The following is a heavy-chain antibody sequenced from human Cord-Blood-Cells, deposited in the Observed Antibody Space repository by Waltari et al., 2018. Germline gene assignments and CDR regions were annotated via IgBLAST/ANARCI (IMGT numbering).Heavy chain of an antibody. D-gene: IGHD2-2*01. J-gene: IGHJ3*02. CDR1: GGTFSSYA. Sequence: QVQLVQSGAEVKKPGSSVKVSCKASGGTFSSYAISWVRQAPGQGLEWMGRIIPILGIAKDAEKVQGRVTNTAEKSTSTAYMELSSLRAEDTAVYYCARGFAGASPADDAFDIWGQGTMVTVSS. CDR2: IIPILGIA. CDR3: ARGFAGASPADDAFDI. V-gene: IGHV1-69*09.